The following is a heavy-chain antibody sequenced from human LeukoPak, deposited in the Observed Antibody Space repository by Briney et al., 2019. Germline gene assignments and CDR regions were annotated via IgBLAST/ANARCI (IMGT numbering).Heavy chain of an antibody. Sequence: GRSLRLSCAASGFTFSRYAFHWVRQAPGKGLDWVAFTSYDGTTKYYAESVEGRFTVSRDTSMNTVYLQMNSLRTEDAAVYYCVRDASGSFDYWGQGTLVTVSS. V-gene: IGHV3-30*04. J-gene: IGHJ4*02. D-gene: IGHD7-27*01. CDR2: TSYDGTTK. CDR3: VRDASGSFDY. CDR1: GFTFSRYA.